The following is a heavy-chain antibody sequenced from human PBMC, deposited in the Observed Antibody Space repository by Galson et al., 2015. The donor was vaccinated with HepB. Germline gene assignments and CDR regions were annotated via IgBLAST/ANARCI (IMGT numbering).Heavy chain of an antibody. CDR2: INHSGSP. D-gene: IGHD3-16*01. CDR3: ARVRSQVVAGIMIPYYLDH. J-gene: IGHJ4*02. CDR1: GESFSGYY. V-gene: IGHV4-34*01. Sequence: ETLSLTCEVNGESFSGYYWTWIRRPPGKGLEWIGQINHSGSPTYKPSLQRRATMSVDTSRNQFSLRLTSVTAADTAMYYCARVRSQVVAGIMIPYYLDHWGQGALVTVSS.